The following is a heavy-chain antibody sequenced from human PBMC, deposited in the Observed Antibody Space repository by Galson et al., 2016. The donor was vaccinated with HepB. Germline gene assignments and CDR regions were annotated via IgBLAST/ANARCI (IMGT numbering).Heavy chain of an antibody. CDR1: GFPFSTYG. Sequence: SLRLSCAASGFPFSTYGMHWVRQAPGKGLEWVSAISGTGATTYYADSVKGRFTISRDSFKNTLSLQMNSLRVEDTAVYYCAKDRDCSSAGCYGGIDYWGHGTLVIVSS. CDR3: AKDRDCSSAGCYGGIDY. V-gene: IGHV3-23*01. D-gene: IGHD2-2*01. J-gene: IGHJ4*01. CDR2: ISGTGATT.